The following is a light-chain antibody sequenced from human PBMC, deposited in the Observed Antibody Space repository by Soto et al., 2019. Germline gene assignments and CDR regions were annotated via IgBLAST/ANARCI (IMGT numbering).Light chain of an antibody. V-gene: IGLV2-14*01. J-gene: IGLJ1*01. CDR1: SSDVGGFTY. CDR3: SSYTGSSTLYV. CDR2: EVS. Sequence: QSALTQPASVSGSPGQSITISCTGTSSDVGGFTYVSWYQQYPGKAPKLMIYEVSNRPSGVSNRFSGSKSGNTASLTISGLQAEDEADYYCSSYTGSSTLYVFGTGTKLTVL.